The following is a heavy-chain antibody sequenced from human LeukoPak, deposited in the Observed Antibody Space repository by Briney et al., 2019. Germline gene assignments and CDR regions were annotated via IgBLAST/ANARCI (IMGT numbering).Heavy chain of an antibody. V-gene: IGHV3-30-3*01. J-gene: IGHJ4*02. Sequence: GGSLRLSCAASGFTFSSYAMHWVRQAPGKGLEWVAVISYDGSNKYYADSVKGRFTISRDNSKSTLYLQMNSLRAEDTAVYYCARGDAECDYWGQGTLVTVSS. CDR3: ARGDAECDY. D-gene: IGHD3-3*01. CDR2: ISYDGSNK. CDR1: GFTFSSYA.